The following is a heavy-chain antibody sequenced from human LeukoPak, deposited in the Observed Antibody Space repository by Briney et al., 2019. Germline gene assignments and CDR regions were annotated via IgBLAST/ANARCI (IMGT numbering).Heavy chain of an antibody. D-gene: IGHD1-26*01. CDR2: IYYSGST. CDR3: ASFRGSYFDY. Sequence: SETLSLTCTVSGGSISSYYWSWIRQPPGKGLEWIGYIYYSGSTNYNPSLKSRVTMSVDTSKNQFSLKLSSVTAADTAVYYCASFRGSYFDYWGQGTLVTVSS. CDR1: GGSISSYY. V-gene: IGHV4-59*12. J-gene: IGHJ4*02.